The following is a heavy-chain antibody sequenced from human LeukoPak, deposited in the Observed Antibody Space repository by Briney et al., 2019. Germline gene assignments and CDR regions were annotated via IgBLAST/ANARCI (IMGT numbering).Heavy chain of an antibody. CDR3: AKEGRSTTPGY. J-gene: IGHJ4*02. CDR2: ISSSSSLI. CDR1: GFTFSSSD. V-gene: IGHV3-21*01. D-gene: IGHD6-13*01. Sequence: PGGSLRLSCAASGFTFSSSDMDWVRQAPGKGLEWVASISSSSSLIYYTDSVKGRSTISRDNAKNSLYLQMNSLRAEDTAVYFCAKEGRSTTPGYWGQGTLVTVSS.